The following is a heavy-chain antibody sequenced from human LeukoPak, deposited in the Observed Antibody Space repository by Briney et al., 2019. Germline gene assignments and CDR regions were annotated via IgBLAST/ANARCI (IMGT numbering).Heavy chain of an antibody. CDR3: AREASRNWFDP. J-gene: IGHJ5*02. V-gene: IGHV3-48*03. CDR2: ISSSGSTI. Sequence: GGSLRLSCAASGFTFSSYEMNWVRQAPGKGLEWVSYISSSGSTIYYADSVKGRFTISRDNSKNTLYLQMNSLRAEDTAVYYCAREASRNWFDPWGQGTPVTVSS. CDR1: GFTFSSYE.